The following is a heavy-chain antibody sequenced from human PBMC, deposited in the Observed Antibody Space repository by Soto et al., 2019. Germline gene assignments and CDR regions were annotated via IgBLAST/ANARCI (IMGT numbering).Heavy chain of an antibody. V-gene: IGHV4-31*03. CDR2: IYYSGST. J-gene: IGHJ6*02. CDR3: ARDHPRNYYYYGMDV. CDR1: GGSISSGGYY. Sequence: LSLTCTVSGGSISSGGYYWSWIRQHPGKGLEWIGYIYYSGSTYYNPSLKSRVTISVDTSKNQFSLKLSSVTAADTAVYYCARDHPRNYYYYGMDVWGQGTTVTVSS.